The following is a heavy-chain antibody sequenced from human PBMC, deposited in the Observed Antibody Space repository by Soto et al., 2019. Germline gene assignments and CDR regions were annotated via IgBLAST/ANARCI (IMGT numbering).Heavy chain of an antibody. CDR3: VRDATSGYRGWWEP. Sequence: QVQLVQSGTEVKKPGASVMVSCKTSGYTFTSYGISWVRQAPGQGLEWMGLISPYNGDTIYARKFQGRVIVTADTASSTVYMELRSLRSDDTAVYYCVRDATSGYRGWWEPWGQGTLVTVSS. D-gene: IGHD5-18*01. CDR2: ISPYNGDT. V-gene: IGHV1-18*01. J-gene: IGHJ5*02. CDR1: GYTFTSYG.